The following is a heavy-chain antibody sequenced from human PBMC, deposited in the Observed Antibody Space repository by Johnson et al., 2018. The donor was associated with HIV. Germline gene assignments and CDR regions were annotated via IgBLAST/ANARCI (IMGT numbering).Heavy chain of an antibody. J-gene: IGHJ3*02. V-gene: IGHV3-30*18. CDR1: AFTFSRYG. Sequence: QEKLVESGGGVVQPGRSLRLSCAASAFTFSRYGMHWVRQAPGKGLEWVALISYDGSNKYYADSVKGRFTISRDNSKNTLYLQMNSLRAEDTAMYYCAKEKDYGAFDIWGQGTMVTVSS. CDR2: ISYDGSNK. CDR3: AKEKDYGAFDI. D-gene: IGHD3-16*01.